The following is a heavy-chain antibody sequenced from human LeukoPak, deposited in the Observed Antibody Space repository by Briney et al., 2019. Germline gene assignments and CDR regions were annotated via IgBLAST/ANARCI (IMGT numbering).Heavy chain of an antibody. V-gene: IGHV3-30*18. Sequence: GGSLRLSCAASGFTFSGYGMHWVRQAPGKGLEWVAVISYDGSNKYYADSVKGRFTTSRDNSKNTLYLQMNSLRAEDAAVYYCAKDFGEQLELRLFDYWGQGTLVTVSS. J-gene: IGHJ4*02. CDR3: AKDFGEQLELRLFDY. D-gene: IGHD1-7*01. CDR1: GFTFSGYG. CDR2: ISYDGSNK.